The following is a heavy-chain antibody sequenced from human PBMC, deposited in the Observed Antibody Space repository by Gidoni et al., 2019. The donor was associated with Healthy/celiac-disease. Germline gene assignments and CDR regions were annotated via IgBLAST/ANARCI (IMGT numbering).Heavy chain of an antibody. J-gene: IGHJ5*02. D-gene: IGHD1-20*01. Sequence: QVQLQQWGAGLLQPSETLSLTCAVYGGSFSGYYWSWIRQPPGKGLEWIGEINHSGSTNYNPSLKSRVTISVDTSKNQFSLKLSSVTAADTAVYYCARVKRYNWNPSAWFDPWGQGTLVTVSS. CDR3: ARVKRYNWNPSAWFDP. V-gene: IGHV4-34*01. CDR1: GGSFSGYY. CDR2: INHSGST.